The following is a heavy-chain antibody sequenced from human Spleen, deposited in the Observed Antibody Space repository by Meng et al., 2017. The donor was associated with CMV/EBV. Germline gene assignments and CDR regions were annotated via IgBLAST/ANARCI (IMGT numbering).Heavy chain of an antibody. J-gene: IGHJ4*02. CDR3: ARDGGYDILTGYYRDY. V-gene: IGHV3-53*01. Sequence: GESLKISCAASGFTVSSNYMSWVRQAPGKGLEWVSVIYSGGSTYYADSVKGRFTISRDNSKNTLYLQMNSLRAEDTAVYYCARDGGYDILTGYYRDYWGQGTLVTSPQ. CDR2: IYSGGST. CDR1: GFTVSSNY. D-gene: IGHD3-9*01.